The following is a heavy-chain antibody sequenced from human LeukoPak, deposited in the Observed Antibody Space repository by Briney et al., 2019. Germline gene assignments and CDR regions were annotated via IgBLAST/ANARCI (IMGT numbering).Heavy chain of an antibody. Sequence: KPGGSLRLSCAASGFTFSSYSMNWVRQAPGKGLEWVSSISSSSSYIYYADSVKGRFTISRDNAKNSLYLQMNSLRAEDTAVYYCARDQLYHYYDSSGYHGAFDIWGQGTMVTVSS. D-gene: IGHD3-22*01. J-gene: IGHJ3*02. CDR2: ISSSSSYI. CDR1: GFTFSSYS. CDR3: ARDQLYHYYDSSGYHGAFDI. V-gene: IGHV3-21*01.